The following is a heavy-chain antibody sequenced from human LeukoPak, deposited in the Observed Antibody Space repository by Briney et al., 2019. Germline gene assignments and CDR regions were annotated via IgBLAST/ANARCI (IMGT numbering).Heavy chain of an antibody. V-gene: IGHV4-61*01. CDR3: ARVPGGGTAAN. Sequence: SETLSHTCTVSGGSVSSGSYYWSWIRQPPGEGLEWIGYIYYSGSTNYNPSLKSRVTMSVDTSKNQFSLKLSSVTAADTAVYYCARVPGGGTAANWGQGTMVTVSS. D-gene: IGHD1-7*01. CDR2: IYYSGST. CDR1: GGSVSSGSYY. J-gene: IGHJ3*01.